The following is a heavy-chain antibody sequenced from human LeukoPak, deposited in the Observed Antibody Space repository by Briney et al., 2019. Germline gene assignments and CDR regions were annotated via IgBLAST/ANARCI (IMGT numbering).Heavy chain of an antibody. CDR2: VNHSGSA. CDR3: AKGIVLLVAACFDP. V-gene: IGHV4-34*01. Sequence: SETLSLTCGVYGGSFSGYYWSWIRQPPGKGLEWIGEVNHSGSANYNPSLKSRVTISVDTSETQFSLKLSSVTAADTAVYYCAKGIVLLVAACFDPWGQGTLVTVSS. CDR1: GGSFSGYY. J-gene: IGHJ5*02. D-gene: IGHD2-15*01.